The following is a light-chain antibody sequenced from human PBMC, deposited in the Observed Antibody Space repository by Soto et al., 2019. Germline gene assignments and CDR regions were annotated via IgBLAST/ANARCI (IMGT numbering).Light chain of an antibody. CDR3: CSHAGSSTWV. J-gene: IGLJ3*02. V-gene: IGLV2-23*01. CDR1: SSDVGSYNL. Sequence: QSALTQPASVSGSPGRSITISCTGTSSDVGSYNLVSWYQQHPGKAPKLMIYEGTRRPSGVSNRFSGSKSGNTASLTISGLQAEDEADYYCCSHAGSSTWVFGGGTKVTVL. CDR2: EGT.